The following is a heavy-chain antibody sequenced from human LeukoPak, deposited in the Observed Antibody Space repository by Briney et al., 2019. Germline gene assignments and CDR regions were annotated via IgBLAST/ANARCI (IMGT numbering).Heavy chain of an antibody. D-gene: IGHD6-19*01. CDR1: GGSISSSSYY. Sequence: PSETLSLTCTVSGGSISSSSYYWGWIRQPPGKGLEWIGSIYYSDSGSTYYKPSLKSRVTISGDTSKNQFSLKLSSVTAADTAVYYCAREGDQQWLEDYYYYGMDVWGQGTTVTVSS. CDR3: AREGDQQWLEDYYYYGMDV. V-gene: IGHV4-39*07. CDR2: IYYSDSGST. J-gene: IGHJ6*02.